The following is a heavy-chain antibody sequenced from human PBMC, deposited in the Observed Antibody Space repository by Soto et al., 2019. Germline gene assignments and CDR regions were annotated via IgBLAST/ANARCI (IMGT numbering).Heavy chain of an antibody. V-gene: IGHV1-69*12. J-gene: IGHJ4*02. D-gene: IGHD1-26*01. Sequence: QVQLVQSGAEVKKPGSSVKVSCKASGGTFSSYALSWVRQAPGQGLEWMGGIIPIFGTANYAQKFQGRVTISADEATSTDYMELSRLRSEDTAVYYCAREWEGESDDWGQGTLVTVSS. CDR3: AREWEGESDD. CDR1: GGTFSSYA. CDR2: IIPIFGTA.